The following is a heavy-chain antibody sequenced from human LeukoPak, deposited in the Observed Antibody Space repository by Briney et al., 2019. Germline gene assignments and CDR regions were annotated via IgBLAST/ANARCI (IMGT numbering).Heavy chain of an antibody. CDR3: ARGYCSGGNCYSTPDY. J-gene: IGHJ4*02. CDR2: INHSGGT. D-gene: IGHD2-15*01. Sequence: SETLSLTCAVYGGSFSGYYWSWIRQPPGEGLEWIGEINHSGGTNYNPSLKSRVTISVDTSKNQFSLKLSSVTAADTAVYYCARGYCSGGNCYSTPDYWGQGTLVTVSS. V-gene: IGHV4-34*01. CDR1: GGSFSGYY.